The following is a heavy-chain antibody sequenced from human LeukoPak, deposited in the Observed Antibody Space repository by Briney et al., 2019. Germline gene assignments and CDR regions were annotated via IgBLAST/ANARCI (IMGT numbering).Heavy chain of an antibody. D-gene: IGHD2-21*02. Sequence: PSETLSLTCTVSGDSLNTYYWTWIRQTPGKELEWIGFVASSGTSNYNPSLKSRVSISIDTSKNQFSLALTSVTPADTADYYCARVVRGVVTSNWFDPWGQGTLVSASS. CDR3: ARVVRGVVTSNWFDP. CDR1: GDSLNTYY. V-gene: IGHV4-59*01. CDR2: VASSGTS. J-gene: IGHJ5*02.